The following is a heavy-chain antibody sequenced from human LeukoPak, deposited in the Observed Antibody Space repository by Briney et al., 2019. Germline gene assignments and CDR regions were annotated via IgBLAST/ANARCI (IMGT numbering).Heavy chain of an antibody. Sequence: GGSLRLSCAASGFTFRNNDMSWVRQAPGKGLELVSEITSSGGTTSYADSVKGRFIISRDNSKNTLFLQMNSLRAEDTAVYYCAKQPPYSTSWCFDYWGQGILVTVSS. CDR1: GFTFRNND. J-gene: IGHJ4*02. CDR3: AKQPPYSTSWCFDY. D-gene: IGHD2-2*01. V-gene: IGHV3-23*01. CDR2: ITSSGGTT.